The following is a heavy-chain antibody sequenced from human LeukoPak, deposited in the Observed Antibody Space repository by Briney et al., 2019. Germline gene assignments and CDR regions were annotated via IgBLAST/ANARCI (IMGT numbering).Heavy chain of an antibody. V-gene: IGHV4-4*07. D-gene: IGHD3-22*01. Sequence: SETLSLTXTVSGGSISSYYWSWIRQTAGKGLEWIGRIYTSGSTNYNPSLKSRVTMSVDTSKNQFSLKLSSVTAADTAVYYCAATGNYDSSGEYFQHWGQGTLVTVSS. CDR1: GGSISSYY. CDR3: AATGNYDSSGEYFQH. J-gene: IGHJ1*01. CDR2: IYTSGST.